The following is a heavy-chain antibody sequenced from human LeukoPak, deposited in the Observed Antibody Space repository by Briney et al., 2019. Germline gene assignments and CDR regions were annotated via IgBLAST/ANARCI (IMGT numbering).Heavy chain of an antibody. J-gene: IGHJ6*03. CDR1: GGSFSGYY. D-gene: IGHD3-16*01. CDR3: ARGRVGGSSYYYYYYYMDV. CDR2: IYTSGST. Sequence: SETLSLTCAVYGGSFSGYYWSWIRQPAGKGLEWIGRIYTSGSTNYNPSLKSRVTISVDTSKNQFSLKLSSVTAADTAVYYCARGRVGGSSYYYYYYYMDVWGKGTTVTVSS. V-gene: IGHV4-59*10.